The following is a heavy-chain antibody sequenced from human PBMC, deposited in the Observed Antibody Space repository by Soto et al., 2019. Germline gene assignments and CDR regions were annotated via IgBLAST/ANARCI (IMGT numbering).Heavy chain of an antibody. V-gene: IGHV4-31*08. CDR2: IYETGST. Sequence: SVTCTVADGSISSGGYYWSRKRQHPGKGLEWIGYIYETGSTSYNPSLNSRVTISLDRSTKQLSLKLSSATAADTAMYHCVRQGIGPLHGLVDVWGRGTTVTVSS. CDR3: VRQGIGPLHGLVDV. J-gene: IGHJ6*02. CDR1: DGSISSGGYY. D-gene: IGHD3-10*01.